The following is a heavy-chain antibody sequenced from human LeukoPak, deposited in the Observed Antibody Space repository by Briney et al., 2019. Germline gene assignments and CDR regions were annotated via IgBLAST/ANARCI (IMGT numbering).Heavy chain of an antibody. D-gene: IGHD2-2*01. Sequence: SQTLSLTCTVSGGSISSGSYYWSWIRQPAGKGLEWIGRIYTSGNTNYNPSLKSRVTISVDTSKNQFSLKLSSVTAADTAVYYCAREVVPAAMTYYYYYYMDVWGKGTTVTVSS. J-gene: IGHJ6*03. CDR1: GGSISSGSYY. V-gene: IGHV4-61*02. CDR2: IYTSGNT. CDR3: AREVVPAAMTYYYYYYMDV.